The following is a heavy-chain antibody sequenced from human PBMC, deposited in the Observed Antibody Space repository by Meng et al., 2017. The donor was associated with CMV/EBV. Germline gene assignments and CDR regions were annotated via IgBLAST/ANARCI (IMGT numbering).Heavy chain of an antibody. CDR1: GFTVSSYW. Sequence: ASGFTVSSYWMHWVRQAPGKGLVWVSRINSDGSSTSYADSVKGRFTISRDNAKNTLYLQMNSLRADATAVYYCASPPGYSSGWYLNWGQGILVTVSS. D-gene: IGHD6-19*01. V-gene: IGHV3-74*01. J-gene: IGHJ4*02. CDR3: ASPPGYSSGWYLN. CDR2: INSDGSST.